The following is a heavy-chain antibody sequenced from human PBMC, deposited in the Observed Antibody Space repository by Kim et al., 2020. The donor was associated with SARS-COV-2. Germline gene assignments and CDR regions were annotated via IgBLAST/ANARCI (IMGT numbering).Heavy chain of an antibody. CDR2: INTNTGNP. CDR1: GYTFTSYA. J-gene: IGHJ6*02. CDR3: ARGAEIAVAGTHSYYYYGMDV. V-gene: IGHV7-4-1*02. Sequence: ASVKVSCKASGYTFTSYAMNWVRQAPGQGLEWMGWINTNTGNPTYAQGFTGRFVFSLDTSVSTAYLQISSLKAEDTAVYYCARGAEIAVAGTHSYYYYGMDVWGQGTTVTVSS. D-gene: IGHD6-19*01.